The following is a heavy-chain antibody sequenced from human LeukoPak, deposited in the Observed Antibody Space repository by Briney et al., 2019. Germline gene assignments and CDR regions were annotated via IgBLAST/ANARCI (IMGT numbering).Heavy chain of an antibody. V-gene: IGHV3-7*01. CDR3: ARLLGYCSGGSCYTTDDAFDI. D-gene: IGHD2-15*01. Sequence: GGSLRLSCVASGFTFSSYWMSWVRQAPGKGLEWVANIKEDGSEKYYVDSVKGRFTISRDNAKNSLDLQMNSLRAEDTAVYFCARLLGYCSGGSCYTTDDAFDIWGQGTMVTVSS. CDR1: GFTFSSYW. J-gene: IGHJ3*02. CDR2: IKEDGSEK.